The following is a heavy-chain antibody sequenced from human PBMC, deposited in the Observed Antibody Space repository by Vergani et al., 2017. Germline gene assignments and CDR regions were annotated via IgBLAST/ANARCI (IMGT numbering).Heavy chain of an antibody. Sequence: EVQLEESGGGLVLPGRSLRLSCVASGVTSAGYAMHWVRQAPGKGLEWVSGISWNSNSIGYADSVKGCFTISRDNAKNSLYLQMNSLRAEDTALYYCAKDLGTSSGGGWFDPWGQGTLVTVSS. J-gene: IGHJ5*02. D-gene: IGHD6-6*01. CDR1: GVTSAGYA. CDR3: AKDLGTSSGGGWFDP. CDR2: ISWNSNSI. V-gene: IGHV3-9*02.